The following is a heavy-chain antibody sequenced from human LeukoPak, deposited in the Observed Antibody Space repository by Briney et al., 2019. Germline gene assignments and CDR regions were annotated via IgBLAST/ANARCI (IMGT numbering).Heavy chain of an antibody. CDR3: ARDGSEYDFWSGYYPYFDY. V-gene: IGHV4-34*01. CDR2: INHSGST. CDR1: GGSFSGYY. Sequence: SETLSLTCAVYGGSFSGYYWSWIRQPPGKGLEWIGEINHSGSTNYNPSLKSRVTISVDTSKNQFSLKLSSVTAADTAVYYCARDGSEYDFWSGYYPYFDYWGQGTLVTVSS. D-gene: IGHD3-3*01. J-gene: IGHJ4*02.